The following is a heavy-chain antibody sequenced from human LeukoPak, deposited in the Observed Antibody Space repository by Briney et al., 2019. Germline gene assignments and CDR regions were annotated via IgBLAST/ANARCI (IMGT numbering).Heavy chain of an antibody. Sequence: GASVKVSCKASGYTFTSYYMHWARQAPGQGLEWMGIINPSGGSTSYAQKFQGRVTMTRDMSTSTVYMELSSLRSEDTAVYYCARSYYYDSSGYYPPTDYWGQGTLVTVSS. J-gene: IGHJ4*02. D-gene: IGHD3-22*01. CDR2: INPSGGST. V-gene: IGHV1-46*01. CDR1: GYTFTSYY. CDR3: ARSYYYDSSGYYPPTDY.